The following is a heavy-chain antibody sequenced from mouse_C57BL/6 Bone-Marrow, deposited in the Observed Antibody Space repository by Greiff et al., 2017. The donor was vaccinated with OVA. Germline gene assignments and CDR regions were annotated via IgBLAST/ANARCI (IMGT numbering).Heavy chain of an antibody. J-gene: IGHJ4*01. Sequence: EVQLQQSGPVLVKPGASVKMSCKASGYTFTDYYMNWVKQSPGKSLEWIGVINPYNGGTSYNQKFKGKATLTVDKSSTTAYMALNSLTAEESAVYYGASAGYSNWRFAMDYWGQGTTVTVSS. V-gene: IGHV1-19*01. CDR3: ASAGYSNWRFAMDY. D-gene: IGHD2-5*01. CDR2: INPYNGGT. CDR1: GYTFTDYY.